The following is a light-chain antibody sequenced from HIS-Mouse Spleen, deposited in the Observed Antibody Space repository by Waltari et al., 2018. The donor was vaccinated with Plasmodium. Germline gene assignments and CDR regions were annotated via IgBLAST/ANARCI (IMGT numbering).Light chain of an antibody. CDR1: ALPKKY. CDR3: YSTDSSGNHRV. CDR2: EDS. J-gene: IGLJ3*02. Sequence: SYELPQPPSVSVSPGQTARIPCSGDALPKKYAYSYQQKSGQAPVLVIYEDSKRPSGIPERFSGSSSGTMATLTISGAQVEDEADYYCYSTDSSGNHRVFGGGTKLTVL. V-gene: IGLV3-10*01.